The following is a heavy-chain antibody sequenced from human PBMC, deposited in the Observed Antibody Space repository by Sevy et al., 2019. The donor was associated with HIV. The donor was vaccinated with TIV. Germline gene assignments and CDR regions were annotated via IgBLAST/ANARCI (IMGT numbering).Heavy chain of an antibody. V-gene: IGHV3-15*01. CDR3: TTGSIIAAAGNYYYGMDV. D-gene: IGHD6-13*01. CDR2: IKSKTDGGTT. J-gene: IGHJ6*02. Sequence: GGSLRLSCAASGFTFSNAWMSWVRQAPGKGLEWVGRIKSKTDGGTTDYAAPVKGRFTISRDDSKNTLYLQMNSLKTVDTAVYYCTTGSIIAAAGNYYYGMDVWGQGTTVTVSS. CDR1: GFTFSNAW.